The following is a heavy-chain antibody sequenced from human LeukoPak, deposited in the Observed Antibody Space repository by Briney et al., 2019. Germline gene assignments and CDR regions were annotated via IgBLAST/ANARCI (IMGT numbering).Heavy chain of an antibody. D-gene: IGHD3-16*01. CDR2: FDPEDGET. Sequence: GASVKVSCKVSGYTLTELSMHWVRQAPGKGLEWMGGFDPEDGETIYARKFQGRVTMTEDTSTDTAYMELSSLRSEDTAVYYCATRFGLRPDRDYWGQGTPVTVSS. CDR1: GYTLTELS. V-gene: IGHV1-24*01. CDR3: ATRFGLRPDRDY. J-gene: IGHJ4*02.